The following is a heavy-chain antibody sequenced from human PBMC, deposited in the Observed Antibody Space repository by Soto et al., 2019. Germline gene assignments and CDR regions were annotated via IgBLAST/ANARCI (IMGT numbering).Heavy chain of an antibody. J-gene: IGHJ4*02. Sequence: GGSLRLSCAASGFTFSSYGMHWVRQAPGKGLEWVAVIWYDGSNKYYADSVKGRFTISRDNSKNTLYLQMNSLRAEDTAVYYCARDQDYGGNSRPPDYWGQGNLVTASP. V-gene: IGHV3-33*01. CDR2: IWYDGSNK. CDR1: GFTFSSYG. CDR3: ARDQDYGGNSRPPDY. D-gene: IGHD4-17*01.